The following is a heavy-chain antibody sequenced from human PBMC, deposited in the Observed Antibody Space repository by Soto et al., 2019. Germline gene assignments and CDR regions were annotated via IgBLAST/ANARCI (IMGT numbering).Heavy chain of an antibody. V-gene: IGHV4-59*01. CDR3: TTDCYGPMTTNRYYYYGMDV. CDR2: VYYSGGA. Sequence: SQTLSLTCTVSGGSISGYYCSWIRQPPGKGLEWIGNVYYSGGAKYNPSFKRRVSISGDTSKNQLSLNLSSVIAADTVVYYCTTDCYGPMTTNRYYYYGMDVWGQGIPVTVSS. CDR1: GGSISGYY. J-gene: IGHJ6*02. D-gene: IGHD3-16*01.